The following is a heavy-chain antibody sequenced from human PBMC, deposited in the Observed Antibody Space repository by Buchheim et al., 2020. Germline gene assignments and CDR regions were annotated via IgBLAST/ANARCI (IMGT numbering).Heavy chain of an antibody. D-gene: IGHD5-18*01. CDR3: ARVSLARGYGYDYYFDY. CDR2: IWYDGSNK. Sequence: QVQLVESGGGVVQPGRSLRLSCAASGFTFSSYGMHWVRQAPGKGLEWVAVIWYDGSNKYYADSVKGRFTISRDNSKNTLYLQMNSLRAEDTAVYYCARVSLARGYGYDYYFDYWGQGTL. J-gene: IGHJ4*02. CDR1: GFTFSSYG. V-gene: IGHV3-33*01.